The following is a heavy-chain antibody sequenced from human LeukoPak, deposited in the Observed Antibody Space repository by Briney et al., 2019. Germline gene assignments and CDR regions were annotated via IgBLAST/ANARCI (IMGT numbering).Heavy chain of an antibody. CDR1: GFTFSGSA. Sequence: GGSLRLSCAASGFTFSGSAMHWVRQASGKGLEWVGRIRSKADSYATAYAPSVKGRFTISRDDSKNTASLQMNSLKTEDTAVYYCTSGISSSTNSDYWGQGTLVTVSS. CDR2: IRSKADSYAT. V-gene: IGHV3-73*01. J-gene: IGHJ4*02. D-gene: IGHD6-13*01. CDR3: TSGISSSTNSDY.